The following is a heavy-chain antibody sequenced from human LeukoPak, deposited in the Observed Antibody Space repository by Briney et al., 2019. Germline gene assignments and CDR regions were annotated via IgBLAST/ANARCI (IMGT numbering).Heavy chain of an antibody. V-gene: IGHV1-2*02. Sequence: GASVKVSCKASGYTFTTYYLHWVRQAPGQGLEWMAWINPNSGGTNYAQKFQGRVTMTRDTSISTAYMELSRLRSDDTAVYYCARAHDSSGYYTRGCFDYWGQGTLVTVSS. CDR3: ARAHDSSGYYTRGCFDY. J-gene: IGHJ4*02. D-gene: IGHD3-22*01. CDR2: INPNSGGT. CDR1: GYTFTTYY.